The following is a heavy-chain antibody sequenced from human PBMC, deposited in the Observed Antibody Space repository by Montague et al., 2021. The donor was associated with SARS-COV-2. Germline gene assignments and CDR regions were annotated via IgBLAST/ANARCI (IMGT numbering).Heavy chain of an antibody. CDR1: GDSVSSNTAT. J-gene: IGHJ3*02. CDR3: ARTTTRMLYPENAFDI. Sequence: CAISGDSVSSNTATWNWIRQSPSRDLEWLGRTYYRSKWYHDYAISLKSRITINPDTSKNQFSLQLSSVAPEDTAVFYCARTTTRMLYPENAFDIWGQGTMVTVSS. D-gene: IGHD2-15*01. CDR2: TYYRSKWYH. V-gene: IGHV6-1*01.